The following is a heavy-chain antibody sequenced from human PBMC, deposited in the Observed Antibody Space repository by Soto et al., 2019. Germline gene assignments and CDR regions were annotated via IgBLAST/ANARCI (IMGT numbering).Heavy chain of an antibody. V-gene: IGHV4-30-4*01. J-gene: IGHJ4*02. CDR3: AKVVPLQYYFDY. Sequence: TLSLTCTVSGGSISSGDYYWSWIRQPPGKGLEWIGYIYYSGSTYYNPSLKSRVTISVDTSKNQFSLKLSSVTAADTAVYYCAKVVPLQYYFDYWGQGTLVTVSS. D-gene: IGHD4-4*01. CDR2: IYYSGST. CDR1: GGSISSGDYY.